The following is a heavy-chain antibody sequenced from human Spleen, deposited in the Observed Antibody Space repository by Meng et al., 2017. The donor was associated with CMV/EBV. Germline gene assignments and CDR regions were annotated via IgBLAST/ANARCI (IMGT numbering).Heavy chain of an antibody. V-gene: IGHV5-51*01. CDR3: ARANSGSYSHYYYYGMDV. CDR1: GYNFAHYW. Sequence: GESLKISCKGSGYNFAHYWIGWVRQTPGKALEWMGIIYPGDSDTRYSPSFQGQVTISADKSISTAYLQWSSLKASDTAMYYCARANSGSYSHYYYYGMDVWGQGTTVTVSS. D-gene: IGHD1-26*01. CDR2: IYPGDSDT. J-gene: IGHJ6*02.